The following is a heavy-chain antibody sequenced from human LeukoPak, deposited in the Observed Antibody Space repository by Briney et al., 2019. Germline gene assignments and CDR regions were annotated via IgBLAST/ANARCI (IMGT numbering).Heavy chain of an antibody. J-gene: IGHJ4*02. CDR1: GFTLRSYA. CDR3: AKDEQGYCSGGSCYSDGY. D-gene: IGHD2-15*01. V-gene: IGHV3-23*01. Sequence: GGSMRLCCAASGFTLRSYAMIWVRQAPGKGLEWVSAISGSGRRTYYAHSVKGRFTISRDNSKNTLYLQMNSLRAKDTAVYYCAKDEQGYCSGGSCYSDGYWGQGTLVTVSS. CDR2: ISGSGRRT.